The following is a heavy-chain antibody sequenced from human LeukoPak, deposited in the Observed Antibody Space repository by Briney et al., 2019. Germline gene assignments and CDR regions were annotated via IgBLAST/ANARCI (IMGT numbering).Heavy chain of an antibody. J-gene: IGHJ4*02. CDR2: IYHSGST. D-gene: IGHD3-22*01. CDR3: ARGPDSSGYYYFDY. Sequence: SETLSLTCTVSGGSVSSGSYYWSRIRQPPGKGLEWIGYIYHSGSTHFNPSLKSRVTISVDTSKNQFSLKLSSVTAADTAVYFCARGPDSSGYYYFDYWGQGTLVTVSS. V-gene: IGHV4-61*01. CDR1: GGSVSSGSYY.